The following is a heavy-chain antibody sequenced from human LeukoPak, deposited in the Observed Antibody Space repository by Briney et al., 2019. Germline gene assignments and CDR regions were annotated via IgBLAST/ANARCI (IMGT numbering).Heavy chain of an antibody. J-gene: IGHJ4*02. Sequence: GGSLRLSCAASGFTFSSFAMHWVRQSPVNRLEWVAVISHDGRITYHSDSMKGRFTISRDNSKNILYLQMTNLRVEDTAVYYCARDPEVAKPDYFDHWGQGTLVTVSS. CDR3: ARDPEVAKPDYFDH. CDR1: GFTFSSFA. CDR2: ISHDGRIT. D-gene: IGHD5-12*01. V-gene: IGHV3-30*04.